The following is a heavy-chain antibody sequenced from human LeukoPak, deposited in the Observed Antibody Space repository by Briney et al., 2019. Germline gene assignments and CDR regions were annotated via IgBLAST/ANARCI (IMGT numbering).Heavy chain of an antibody. J-gene: IGHJ4*02. V-gene: IGHV1-8*01. D-gene: IGHD2-21*01. CDR2: MNHNSDNT. Sequence: ASVKVSCKASGYTFTSYDINWVRQATGQGLEWMGWMNHNSDNTGYAQKFQGRVTMTRNTSISTAYMERSSLRSEDTAVYYCARGQTGDYRFDYWGQGTLVTVSS. CDR1: GYTFTSYD. CDR3: ARGQTGDYRFDY.